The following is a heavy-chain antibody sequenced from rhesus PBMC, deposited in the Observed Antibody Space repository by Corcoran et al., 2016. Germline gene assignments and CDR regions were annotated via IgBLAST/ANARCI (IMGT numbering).Heavy chain of an antibody. CDR2: IYGNSASS. CDR1: GGSISDYYY. J-gene: IGHJ4*01. CDR3: ARGVVHFDY. D-gene: IGHD2-21*01. Sequence: QVQLQESGPGLVKPSETLSLTCAVSGGSISDYYYWNWTRKPPGKGLEWIGHIYGNSASSYYNPSLKSRVTISKDTSKNQFFLKLSSVTAADTAVYYCARGVVHFDYWGQGVLVTVSS. V-gene: IGHV4S9*01.